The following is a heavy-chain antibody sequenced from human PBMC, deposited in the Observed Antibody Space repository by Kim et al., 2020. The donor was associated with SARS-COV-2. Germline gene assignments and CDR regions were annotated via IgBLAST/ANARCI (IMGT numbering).Heavy chain of an antibody. D-gene: IGHD6-19*01. CDR3: ASPTKYSSGSRTYWYFDL. J-gene: IGHJ2*01. V-gene: IGHV4-4*02. CDR1: GGSISSSNW. Sequence: SETLSLTCAVSGGSISSSNWWSWVRQPPGKGLEWIGEIYHSGSTNYNPSLKSRVTISVDKSKNQFSLKLSSVTAADTAVYYCASPTKYSSGSRTYWYFDLWGRGTLVTVSS. CDR2: IYHSGST.